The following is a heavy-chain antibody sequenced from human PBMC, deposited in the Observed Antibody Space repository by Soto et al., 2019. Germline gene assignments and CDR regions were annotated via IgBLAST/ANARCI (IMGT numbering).Heavy chain of an antibody. V-gene: IGHV4-30-2*01. Sequence: XLQLQESGSGLVKPSQTLSLTCAVSGGSISSGGYSWSWIRQPPGKGLEWIGYIYHSGSTYYNPSLKSRVTRAVDRSKNQFSLKLSSVTAADTAVYYCAAGGGLPRYYWGQGTLVTVSS. CDR3: AAGGGLPRYY. CDR1: GGSISSGGYS. J-gene: IGHJ4*02. D-gene: IGHD5-12*01. CDR2: IYHSGST.